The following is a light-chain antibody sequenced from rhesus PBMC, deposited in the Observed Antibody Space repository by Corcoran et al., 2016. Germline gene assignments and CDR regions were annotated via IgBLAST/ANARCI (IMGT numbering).Light chain of an antibody. J-gene: IGKJ4*01. CDR2: KAS. CDR3: QHGFGTPLT. V-gene: IGKV1-74*01. Sequence: DIQMTQSPSSLSASVGDRVTITCRASEHVNNFLNWYQQKPGKAPKLLLYKASTLQSGVPSRFSGSGSGTDYTFTISSLQPEDVATYYCQHGFGTPLTFGGGTKVEVK. CDR1: EHVNNF.